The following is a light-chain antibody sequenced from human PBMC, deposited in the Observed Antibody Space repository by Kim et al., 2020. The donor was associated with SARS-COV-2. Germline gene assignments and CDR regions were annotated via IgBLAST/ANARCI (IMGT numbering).Light chain of an antibody. CDR2: RNN. J-gene: IGLJ3*02. CDR3: SAWDSTLNVWV. V-gene: IGLV10-54*04. CDR1: NNNVGNQG. Sequence: QTATLTCTGNNNNVGNQGAAWLQQHQCHPPKLLSYRNNNRPSGISERFSASRSGDTASLTITGLQPDDETDYYYSAWDSTLNVWVFGGGTQLTVL.